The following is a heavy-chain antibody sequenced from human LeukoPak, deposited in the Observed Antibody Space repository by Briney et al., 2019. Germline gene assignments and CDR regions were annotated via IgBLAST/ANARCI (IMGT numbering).Heavy chain of an antibody. V-gene: IGHV3-74*01. CDR2: LFRDGSNT. Sequence: PGGSLRLSCVASGFTFSNYWMHWIRQAPGKGLVWVSSLFRDGSNTRYADSVKGRFTISRDNAKNSLYLQMNSLRAEDTAIYYCTRVGYIDEGIDYWGQGTLVTVSS. D-gene: IGHD5-24*01. CDR1: GFTFSNYW. J-gene: IGHJ4*02. CDR3: TRVGYIDEGIDY.